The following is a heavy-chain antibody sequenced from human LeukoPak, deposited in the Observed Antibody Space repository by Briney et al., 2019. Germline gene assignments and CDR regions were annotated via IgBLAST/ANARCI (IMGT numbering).Heavy chain of an antibody. V-gene: IGHV3-30*04. J-gene: IGHJ6*04. CDR3: AREYSSGWYYYYYGMDV. CDR2: ISYDGSNK. D-gene: IGHD6-19*01. CDR1: GFTFSSYA. Sequence: GRSLRLSCAASGFTFSSYAMHWVRQAPGKGLEWVAVISYDGSNKYYADSVKGRFTISRDNSKNTLYLQMNSLRAEDTAVYYCAREYSSGWYYYYYGMDVWGKGTTVTVSS.